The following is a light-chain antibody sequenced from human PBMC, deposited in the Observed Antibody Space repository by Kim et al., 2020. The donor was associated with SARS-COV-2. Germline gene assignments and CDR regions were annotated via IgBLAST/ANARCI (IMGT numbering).Light chain of an antibody. V-gene: IGKV3-20*01. Sequence: EIVLTQSPGTLSLSPGERATLSCRASQSVSSSYLAWYQQKPGQAPRLLIYGASSRATGIPDRFSGSGSGTDFTLTISRLEPEDFAVYYCHQYGSSPFGGGTKVDIK. CDR3: HQYGSSP. J-gene: IGKJ4*01. CDR1: QSVSSSY. CDR2: GAS.